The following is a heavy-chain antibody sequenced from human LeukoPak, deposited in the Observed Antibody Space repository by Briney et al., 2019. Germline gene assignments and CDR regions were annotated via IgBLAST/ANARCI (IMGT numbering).Heavy chain of an antibody. J-gene: IGHJ6*03. D-gene: IGHD5/OR15-5a*01. V-gene: IGHV1-69*06. CDR2: IIPIFGTA. Sequence: SVKVSCKASGGTFSSYAISWVRQAPGQGLEWMGGIIPIFGTANYAQKFQGRVTITADKSTSTAYMELSSLRSEDTAVYYCARSTILRGEGYYYYYMDVWGKGTTVTVSS. CDR1: GGTFSSYA. CDR3: ARSTILRGEGYYYYYMDV.